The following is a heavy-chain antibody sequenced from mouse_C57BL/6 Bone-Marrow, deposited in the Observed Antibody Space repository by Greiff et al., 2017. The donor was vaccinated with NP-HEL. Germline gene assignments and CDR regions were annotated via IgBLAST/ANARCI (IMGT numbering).Heavy chain of an antibody. J-gene: IGHJ2*01. CDR1: GFTFSDYG. CDR2: ISSGSSTI. V-gene: IGHV5-17*01. CDR3: ARTRLDY. Sequence: EVQLQESGGGLVKPGGSLKLSCAASGFTFSDYGMHWVRQAPEKGLEWVAYISSGSSTIHYADTVKGRFTISRDNAKNTLFLQMTSLRSEDTAMYYCARTRLDYWGQGTTLTVSS.